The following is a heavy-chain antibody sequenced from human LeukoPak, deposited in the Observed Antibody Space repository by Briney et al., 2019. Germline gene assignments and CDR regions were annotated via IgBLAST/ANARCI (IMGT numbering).Heavy chain of an antibody. V-gene: IGHV3-33*06. CDR3: AKDGAASTYFDY. CDR1: GFTFTSYG. Sequence: GGSLRLSCAASGFTFTSYGMHWVRQAPGKGLEWVAVMWYDGTTKYYADSVKGRFTISRDNSKSMLYLQMSSLRAEDTAVYYCAKDGAASTYFDYWGQGTLVTVSS. J-gene: IGHJ4*02. D-gene: IGHD4/OR15-4a*01. CDR2: MWYDGTTK.